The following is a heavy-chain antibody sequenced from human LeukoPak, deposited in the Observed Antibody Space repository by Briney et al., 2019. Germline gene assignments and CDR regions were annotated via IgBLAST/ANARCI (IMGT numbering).Heavy chain of an antibody. D-gene: IGHD5-18*01. Sequence: GGSLRLSCAASGFTFSSYAMHWVRQAPGKGLEWVAVISYDGSNKYYADSVKGRFTISRDNSKNTLYLQMNSLRAEDTAVYYCAKLRFPYFDYWGQGTLVTVSS. CDR3: AKLRFPYFDY. J-gene: IGHJ4*02. CDR1: GFTFSSYA. CDR2: ISYDGSNK. V-gene: IGHV3-30*04.